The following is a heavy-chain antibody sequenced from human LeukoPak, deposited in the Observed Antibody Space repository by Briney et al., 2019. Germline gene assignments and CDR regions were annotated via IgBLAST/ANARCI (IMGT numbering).Heavy chain of an antibody. CDR2: INHSGST. D-gene: IGHD1-14*01. Sequence: PSETLSLTCAVYGGSFSGYYWSWIRQPPGKGLEWIGEINHSGSTNYNPSLKSRVTISVDTSKNQVSLKLNFVTAADTAVYYCARGGVGRVDYWGQGTLVTVSS. CDR3: ARGGVGRVDY. J-gene: IGHJ4*02. CDR1: GGSFSGYY. V-gene: IGHV4-34*01.